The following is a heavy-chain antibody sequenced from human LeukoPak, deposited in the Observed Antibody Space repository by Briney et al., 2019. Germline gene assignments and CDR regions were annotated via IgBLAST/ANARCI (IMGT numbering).Heavy chain of an antibody. CDR3: ARDGRSYYYYYMDV. J-gene: IGHJ6*03. V-gene: IGHV3-33*01. Sequence: PGGSLRLSCAASGFTFGSYGMHWVRQAPGKGLEWVAVIWYDGSNKYYADSVKGRFTISRDNSKNTLYLQMNSLRAEDTAVYYCARDGRSYYYYYMDVWGKGTTVTVSS. CDR1: GFTFGSYG. CDR2: IWYDGSNK. D-gene: IGHD1-26*01.